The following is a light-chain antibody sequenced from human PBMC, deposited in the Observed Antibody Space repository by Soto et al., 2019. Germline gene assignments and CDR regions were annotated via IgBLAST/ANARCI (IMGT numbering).Light chain of an antibody. J-gene: IGKJ5*01. Sequence: DVVMTQTPLSLSVTPGQPASISCKSSQSLLHITGETFLFWYLXKQGQSPQLXIYEVSTRVSGVPDRFSGSGSGTDLTIEISRVETDDVGIYYCMQSTQLPPTFGQGTRLDIK. CDR3: MQSTQLPPT. V-gene: IGKV2D-29*02. CDR2: EVS. CDR1: QSLLHITGETF.